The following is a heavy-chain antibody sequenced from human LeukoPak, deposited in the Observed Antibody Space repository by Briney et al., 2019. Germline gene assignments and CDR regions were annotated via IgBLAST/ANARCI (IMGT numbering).Heavy chain of an antibody. CDR2: IYYSGST. D-gene: IGHD7-27*01. CDR1: GGSISNDGYY. CDR3: ARDLTGDQFFDP. J-gene: IGHJ5*02. V-gene: IGHV4-31*03. Sequence: SRTLSLTCNVSGGSISNDGYYWSWIRQHPGTGLEWLGYIYYSGSTYYNPSLKSRVTLSVDTSKSQFSLRLSSVTAADTAVYYCARDLTGDQFFDPWGQGTLVTVSS.